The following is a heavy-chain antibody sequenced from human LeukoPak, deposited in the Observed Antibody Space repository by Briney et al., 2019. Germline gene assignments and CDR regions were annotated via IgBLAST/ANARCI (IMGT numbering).Heavy chain of an antibody. CDR2: IIAYNGNI. D-gene: IGHD6-13*01. J-gene: IGHJ4*02. V-gene: IGHV1-18*01. Sequence: ASVKVSCKASAYPLSNYGITWVRQAPGQGLEWMGWIIAYNGNIHYAQKVQGRVTMTTDTSTSTAYMELRSLRSEDTAVYYCASIAAAGKDFDYWGQGTLVTVSS. CDR1: AYPLSNYG. CDR3: ASIAAAGKDFDY.